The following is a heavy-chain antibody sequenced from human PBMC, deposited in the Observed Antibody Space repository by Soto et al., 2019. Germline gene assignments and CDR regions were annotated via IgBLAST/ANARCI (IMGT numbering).Heavy chain of an antibody. CDR1: GFTFSSYA. J-gene: IGHJ4*02. CDR2: ISGSGGST. CDR3: AKSREQWLVQAFDY. V-gene: IGHV3-23*01. D-gene: IGHD6-19*01. Sequence: HPGGSLRLSCAASGFTFSSYAMSWVRQAPGKGLEWVSAISGSGGSTYYADSVKGRFTISRDNSKNTLYLQMNSLRAEDTAVYYCAKSREQWLVQAFDYWGQGTLVTVSS.